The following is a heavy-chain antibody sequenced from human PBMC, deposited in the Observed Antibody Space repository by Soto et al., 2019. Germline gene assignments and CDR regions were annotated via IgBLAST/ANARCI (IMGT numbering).Heavy chain of an antibody. CDR1: GFTFSSYG. V-gene: IGHV3-30*18. D-gene: IGHD6-19*01. CDR2: ISYDGSNK. Sequence: ESGGGVVQPGRSLRLSCAASGFTFSSYGMHWVRQAPGKGLEWVAVISYDGSNKYYADSVKGRFTISRDNSKNTLYLQMNSLRAEDTAVYYCAKVAGYSSGWWGSDYWGQGTLVTVSS. CDR3: AKVAGYSSGWWGSDY. J-gene: IGHJ4*02.